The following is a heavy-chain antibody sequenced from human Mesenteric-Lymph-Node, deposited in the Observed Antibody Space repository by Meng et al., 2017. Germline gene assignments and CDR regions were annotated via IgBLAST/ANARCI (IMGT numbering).Heavy chain of an antibody. CDR1: GGSFSGYY. D-gene: IGHD4-23*01. CDR2: INHSGST. Sequence: GSLRLSCAVYGGSFSGYYWSWIRQPPGKGLEWIGEINHSGSTNYNPSLKSRVTISVGTSKNQFSLKLSSVTAADTAVYYCARALRWKYFDYWGQGTLVTVSS. J-gene: IGHJ4*02. V-gene: IGHV4-34*01. CDR3: ARALRWKYFDY.